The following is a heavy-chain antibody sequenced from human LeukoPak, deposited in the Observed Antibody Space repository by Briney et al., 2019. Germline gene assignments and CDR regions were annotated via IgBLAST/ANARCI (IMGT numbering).Heavy chain of an antibody. D-gene: IGHD2-2*01. CDR2: TYYRSTWYN. CDR1: GDSVSSNSVT. V-gene: IGHV6-1*01. J-gene: IGHJ5*02. Sequence: SQTLSLTCAISGDSVSSNSVTWNWIRQSPSRGLEWLGRTYYRSTWYNDYAVSVRGRITVNPDTSKNQFSLHLNSVTSEDTAVYYCARRLTQYDCFDPWGQGILVTVSS. CDR3: ARRLTQYDCFDP.